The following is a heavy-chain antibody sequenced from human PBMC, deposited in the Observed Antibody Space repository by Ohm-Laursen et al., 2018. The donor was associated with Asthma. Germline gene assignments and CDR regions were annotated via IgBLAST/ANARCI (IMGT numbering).Heavy chain of an antibody. Sequence: ASVKVSCNASGYTFTSYYMHWVRQAPGQGLEWMGRINPSSGGTNYAQKFQDRVTMTRDTSITTAYMELSRLTSDDTAVYYCASGLAGDYGDYVPDFWGQGSLVTVSA. CDR2: INPSSGGT. V-gene: IGHV1-2*06. J-gene: IGHJ4*02. CDR3: ASGLAGDYGDYVPDF. D-gene: IGHD4-17*01. CDR1: GYTFTSYY.